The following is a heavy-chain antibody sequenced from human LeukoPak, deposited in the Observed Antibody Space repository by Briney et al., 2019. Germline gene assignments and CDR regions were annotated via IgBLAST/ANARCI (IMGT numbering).Heavy chain of an antibody. CDR2: IYYSGST. V-gene: IGHV4-59*01. J-gene: IGHJ6*03. Sequence: SETLSLTCTVSGASISSYYWSWSRQPPGKGLEWIGYIYYSGSTNYNPSLKSRVTISVDTSKNQFSLKLSSVTAADTAVYYCVRDLEGFAEYYMDVWGKGTTVTVSS. CDR1: GASISSYY. D-gene: IGHD3-3*01. CDR3: VRDLEGFAEYYMDV.